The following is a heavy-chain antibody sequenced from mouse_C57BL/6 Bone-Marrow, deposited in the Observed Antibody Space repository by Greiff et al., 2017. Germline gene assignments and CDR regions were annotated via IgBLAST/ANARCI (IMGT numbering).Heavy chain of an antibody. J-gene: IGHJ1*03. Sequence: EVQLQESGPGLVKPSQSLSLTCSVTGYSITSGYYWNWIRQFPGNKLEWMGYISYDGSNNYNPSLKNRISITRDTSKNQFFLKLNSVTTEDTATYYCARRRNSNYRWYFDVWGTGTTVTVSS. CDR2: ISYDGSN. V-gene: IGHV3-6*01. CDR1: GYSITSGYY. D-gene: IGHD2-5*01. CDR3: ARRRNSNYRWYFDV.